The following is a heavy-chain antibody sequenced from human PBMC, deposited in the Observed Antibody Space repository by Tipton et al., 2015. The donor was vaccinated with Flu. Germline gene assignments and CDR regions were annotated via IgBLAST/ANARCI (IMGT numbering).Heavy chain of an antibody. D-gene: IGHD6-13*01. CDR3: ARTPLAAAGTPFDY. Sequence: TLSLTCAVYGGSFSGYYWSWIRQPPGKGLEWIGEINHSGSTNYNLSLKSRVTISVDTSKNQFSLKLSSVTAADTAVYYCARTPLAAAGTPFDYWGQGTLVTVSS. CDR1: GGSFSGYY. J-gene: IGHJ4*02. CDR2: INHSGST. V-gene: IGHV4-34*01.